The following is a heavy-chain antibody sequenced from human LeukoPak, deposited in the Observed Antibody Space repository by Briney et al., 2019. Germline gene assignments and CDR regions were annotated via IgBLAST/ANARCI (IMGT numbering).Heavy chain of an antibody. D-gene: IGHD5-18*01. CDR1: GYTFTSYG. V-gene: IGHV1-18*01. CDR3: ARDLNDSYVGFYYYGMDV. CDR2: ISAYNGNT. J-gene: IGHJ6*02. Sequence: GASVKVSCKASGYTFTSYGISWVRQAPGQGLEWMGWISAYNGNTNYAQKLQGRVTMTTDTSTSTAYMELRSLRSDDTAVYYCARDLNDSYVGFYYYGMDVWGQGTTVTVSS.